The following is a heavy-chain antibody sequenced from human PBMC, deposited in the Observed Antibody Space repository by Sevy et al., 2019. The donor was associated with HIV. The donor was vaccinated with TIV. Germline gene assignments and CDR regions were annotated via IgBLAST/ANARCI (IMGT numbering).Heavy chain of an antibody. J-gene: IGHJ4*01. CDR3: TRVRLRRITMIVVVHYYFDY. CDR1: GFTFGDYA. D-gene: IGHD3-22*01. Sequence: GGSLRLSCTASGFTFGDYAMSWFRQAPGKGLEWVGFIRSKAYGGTTEYAASVEGRFTISRDDSKSIAYLQMNSLKTDDTAVYYCTRVRLRRITMIVVVHYYFDYWGHGTLVTVSS. V-gene: IGHV3-49*03. CDR2: IRSKAYGGTT.